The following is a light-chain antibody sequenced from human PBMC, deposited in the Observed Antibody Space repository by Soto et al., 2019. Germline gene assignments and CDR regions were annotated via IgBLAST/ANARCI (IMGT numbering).Light chain of an antibody. J-gene: IGKJ3*01. Sequence: EIVLTQSPGTLSLSPGERATLSCRASQSVSSSYLAWYQQKPGQAPRLLIYGASSRATGIPDRFSGSGSGTDCTLTISRLEPEDCAVYYCHQYGSSPLFTFGPGTKVDIK. CDR1: QSVSSSY. CDR2: GAS. CDR3: HQYGSSPLFT. V-gene: IGKV3-20*01.